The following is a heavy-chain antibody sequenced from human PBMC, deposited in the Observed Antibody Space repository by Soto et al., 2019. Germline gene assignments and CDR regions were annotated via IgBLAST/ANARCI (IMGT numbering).Heavy chain of an antibody. V-gene: IGHV5-10-1*01. CDR2: IDPSDSYT. CDR1: GSSFTSYW. J-gene: IGHJ6*02. CDR3: ARLPTSFYEIFTGYYWAPHFFHGMEV. Sequence: GESLKISCKGSGSSFTSYWISWVRQMPGKGLEWMGRIDPSDSYTNYSPSLQGHVTISADKSISTAYLQWSSLKASDTAMYYCARLPTSFYEIFTGYYWAPHFFHGMEVLGQGTTVTVSS. D-gene: IGHD3-9*01.